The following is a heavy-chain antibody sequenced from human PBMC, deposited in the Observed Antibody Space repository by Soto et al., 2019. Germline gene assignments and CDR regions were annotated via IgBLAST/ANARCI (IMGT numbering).Heavy chain of an antibody. CDR2: IYYSGST. V-gene: IGHV4-39*01. J-gene: IGHJ6*03. CDR1: GGSISSSSYY. CDR3: ARRSPIAAAGDPYYYYYMDV. D-gene: IGHD6-13*01. Sequence: QLLESGPGLVTPSETLSLTCTVSGGSISSSSYYWGWIRQPPGKGLEWIGSIYYSGSTYYNPSLKSRVTISVDTSKNQFSLKLSSVTAADTAVYYCARRSPIAAAGDPYYYYYMDVWGKGTTVTVSS.